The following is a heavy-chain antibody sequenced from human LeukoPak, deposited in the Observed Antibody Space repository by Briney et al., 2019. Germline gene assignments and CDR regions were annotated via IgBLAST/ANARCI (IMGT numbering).Heavy chain of an antibody. CDR2: IYSTGGTSGST. CDR1: GGSISGYY. CDR3: ARYRAFDV. V-gene: IGHV4-59*01. Sequence: SETLSLTCTVSGGSISGYYWSWIRQPPGKGLQWIGYIYSTGGTSGSTDYNPSLKSRVTISVDTSKNQFSLTLSSVTAADTAIYYCARYRAFDVWGQGTMVTVSS. J-gene: IGHJ3*01. D-gene: IGHD3-16*02.